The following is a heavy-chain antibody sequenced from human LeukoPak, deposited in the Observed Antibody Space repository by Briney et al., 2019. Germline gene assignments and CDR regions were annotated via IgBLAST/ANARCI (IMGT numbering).Heavy chain of an antibody. D-gene: IGHD3-16*02. CDR2: IKQDGSEK. V-gene: IGHV3-7*01. CDR3: ANFYDYVWGSYRTIPHDY. J-gene: IGHJ4*02. CDR1: GFTFSSYW. Sequence: QPGGSLRLSCAASGFTFSSYWMSWVRQAPGKGLEWVANIKQDGSEKYYVDSVKGRFTISRDNAKNSLYLQMNSLRAEDTAVYYCANFYDYVWGSYRTIPHDYWGQGTLVTVSS.